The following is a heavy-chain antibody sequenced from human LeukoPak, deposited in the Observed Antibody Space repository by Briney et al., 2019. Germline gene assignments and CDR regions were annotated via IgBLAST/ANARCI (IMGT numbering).Heavy chain of an antibody. J-gene: IGHJ4*02. CDR1: GGSISSGSYY. Sequence: PSQTLSLTCTVSGGSISSGSYYWSWIRQPAGKGLEWIGYIYHSGSTYYNPSLKSRVTISVDTSKNQFSLKLSSVTAADTAVYYCARAGSSITIFGDYYFDYWGQGTLVTVSS. V-gene: IGHV4-61*10. CDR3: ARAGSSITIFGDYYFDY. CDR2: IYHSGST. D-gene: IGHD3-3*01.